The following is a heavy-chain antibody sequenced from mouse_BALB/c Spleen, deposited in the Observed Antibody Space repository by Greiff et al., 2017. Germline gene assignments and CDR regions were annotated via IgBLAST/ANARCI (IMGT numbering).Heavy chain of an antibody. Sequence: DVKLVESGGGLVKPGGSLKLSCAASGFTFSSYAMSWVRQSPEKRLEWVAEISSGGSYTYYPDTVTGRFTISRDNAKNTLYLEMSSLRSEDTAMYYCARRSTMITTWFAYWGQGTLVTVSA. CDR3: ARRSTMITTWFAY. V-gene: IGHV5-9-4*01. CDR2: ISSGGSYT. CDR1: GFTFSSYA. J-gene: IGHJ3*01. D-gene: IGHD2-4*01.